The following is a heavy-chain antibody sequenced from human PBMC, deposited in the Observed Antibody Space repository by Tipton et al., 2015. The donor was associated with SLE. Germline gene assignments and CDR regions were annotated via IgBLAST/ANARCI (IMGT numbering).Heavy chain of an antibody. V-gene: IGHV4-59*11. CDR3: ARLYGDYSAFDY. Sequence: LRLSCTVSGDSINNHFGSWIRQSPGKGLEWIGYIYYTGSTNYNPSLKSRVTISVDTSKNQFSLKLSSVTAADTAVYYCARLYGDYSAFDYWGQGTLVTVSS. J-gene: IGHJ4*02. D-gene: IGHD4-17*01. CDR1: GDSINNHF. CDR2: IYYTGST.